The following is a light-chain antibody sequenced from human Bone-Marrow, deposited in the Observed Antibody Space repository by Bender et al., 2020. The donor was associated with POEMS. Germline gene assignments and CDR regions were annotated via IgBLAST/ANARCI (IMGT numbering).Light chain of an antibody. CDR3: CSYAGRVTWV. Sequence: QSVLTQPASVSGSPGQSITISCTGTSSDVGSYNLVSWFQQHPGKAPKLMIFEDTKRPSRVSNRFSGSKSGNTASLTISGLQAEDEADYYCCSYAGRVTWVFGGGTKLTVL. CDR1: SSDVGSYNL. CDR2: EDT. V-gene: IGLV2-23*01. J-gene: IGLJ3*02.